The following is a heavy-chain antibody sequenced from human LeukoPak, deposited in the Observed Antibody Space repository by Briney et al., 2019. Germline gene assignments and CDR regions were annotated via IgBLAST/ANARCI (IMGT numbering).Heavy chain of an antibody. J-gene: IGHJ3*02. D-gene: IGHD1-26*01. Sequence: ASVRVSCKASGYTFTGYYIYWVRQAPGQGLQWVGWINPNSGATNYAQSFQGRVTLTRDTSISTAYMELSSLRSEDTAVYYCARDPPRWELYLTAAFDIWGQGTMVTVSS. V-gene: IGHV1-2*02. CDR3: ARDPPRWELYLTAAFDI. CDR1: GYTFTGYY. CDR2: INPNSGAT.